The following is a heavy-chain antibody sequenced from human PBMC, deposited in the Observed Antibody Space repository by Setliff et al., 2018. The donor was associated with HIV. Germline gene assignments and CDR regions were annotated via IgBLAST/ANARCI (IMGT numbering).Heavy chain of an antibody. V-gene: IGHV2-70*11. D-gene: IGHD3-3*01. CDR3: ARIRRRITIFGVVTDYGMDV. CDR2: IDWDDDK. J-gene: IGHJ6*02. Sequence: PTLVNPTQTLTLTCTFSGFSLSTTGMSLSWIRQPPGKALEWLARIDWDDDKYYSTSLKTRLTISKDTSKNQVVLTMTNMDPVDTATYYCARIRRRITIFGVVTDYGMDVWGQGTTVIVSS. CDR1: GFSLSTTGMS.